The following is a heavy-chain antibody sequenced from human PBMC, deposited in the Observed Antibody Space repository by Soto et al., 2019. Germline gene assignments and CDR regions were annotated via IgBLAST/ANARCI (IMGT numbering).Heavy chain of an antibody. J-gene: IGHJ4*02. V-gene: IGHV4-31*03. CDR1: GGSISSGGYY. Sequence: SETLSLTCTVSGGSISSGGYYWSWIRQHPGKGLEWIGYIYYSGSTYYNPSLKSRVTISVDTSKNQFSLKLSSVTAADTAVYYCARVGSIAAAGTPDYWGQGTLVTVSS. D-gene: IGHD6-13*01. CDR3: ARVGSIAAAGTPDY. CDR2: IYYSGST.